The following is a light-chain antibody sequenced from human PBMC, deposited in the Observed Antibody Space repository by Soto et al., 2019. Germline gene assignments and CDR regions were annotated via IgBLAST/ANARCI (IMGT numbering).Light chain of an antibody. CDR3: QQYGSSPWT. CDR2: GAS. V-gene: IGKV3-20*01. CDR1: QSVSSF. J-gene: IGKJ1*01. Sequence: DIVLTQSPGTLYLSPGGRATLSCRASQSVSSFLAWYQQKVGQAPRLLIYGASSRATGITDRFSGSGSGTDFTLTISRLEPEDFAVYYCQQYGSSPWTFGQGTKVEI.